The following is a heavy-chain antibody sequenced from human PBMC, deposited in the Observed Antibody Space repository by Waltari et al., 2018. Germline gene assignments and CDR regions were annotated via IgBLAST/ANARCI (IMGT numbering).Heavy chain of an antibody. J-gene: IGHJ4*02. V-gene: IGHV3-53*01. CDR3: ARLKQLVYYFDS. D-gene: IGHD1-1*01. CDR1: GFSVKSNY. CDR2: LYSDGGT. Sequence: EVQLVESGGGLIQPGGSLRLSCAVSGFSVKSNYLTWLRQAPGKGLEWVAVLYSDGGTYYTDSVKGRFTISRDNSNNTLDLQMTGLRADDTAVYFCARLKQLVYYFDSWGQGTQVTVSS.